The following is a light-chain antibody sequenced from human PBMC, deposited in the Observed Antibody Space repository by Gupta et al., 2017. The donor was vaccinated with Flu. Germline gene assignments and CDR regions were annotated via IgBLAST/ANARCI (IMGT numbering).Light chain of an antibody. V-gene: IGKV1-9*01. J-gene: IGKJ4*01. CDR1: QGISSY. Sequence: DLKLTQSPSFLSASVGDRVTITCRASQGISSYLAWYQQKPGKAPKLRIYAASTLQSGVPSRFSGSGSGTEFTLTISSLQPEDFATYYCQQLTTDPAFGGGTKVEIK. CDR3: QQLTTDPA. CDR2: AAS.